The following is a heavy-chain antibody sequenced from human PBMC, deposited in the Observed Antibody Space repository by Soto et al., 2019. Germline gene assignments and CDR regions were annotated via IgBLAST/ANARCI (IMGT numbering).Heavy chain of an antibody. CDR3: AANRLGTVVAASDY. J-gene: IGHJ4*02. Sequence: ASVKVSCKASGYTFTSYGISWVRQAPGQGLEWMGWISAYNGNTNYAQKLQGRVTMTTDTSTSTAYMELRSLRSDDTAVYYCAANRLGTVVAASDYWGQGTLVTVSS. D-gene: IGHD2-15*01. CDR2: ISAYNGNT. V-gene: IGHV1-18*01. CDR1: GYTFTSYG.